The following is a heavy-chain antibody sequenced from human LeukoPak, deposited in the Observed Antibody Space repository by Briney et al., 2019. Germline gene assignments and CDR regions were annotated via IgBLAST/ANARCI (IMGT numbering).Heavy chain of an antibody. J-gene: IGHJ3*02. V-gene: IGHV3-48*02. CDR1: GFTFSSYS. D-gene: IGHD5-12*01. Sequence: PGGSLRLSCAASGFTFSSYSMNWVRQAPGKGLEWVSYISSSSSSIYYADSVKGRFTISRDNAKNSLYLQMNSLRDEDTAVYYCAREGVVATIGDAFDIWGQGTMVTVSS. CDR3: AREGVVATIGDAFDI. CDR2: ISSSSSSI.